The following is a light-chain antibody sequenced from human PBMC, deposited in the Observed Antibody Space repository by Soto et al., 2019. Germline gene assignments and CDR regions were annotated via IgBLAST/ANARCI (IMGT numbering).Light chain of an antibody. V-gene: IGLV2-14*02. Sequence: QSALTQPASVSGSPGQSITISCTGTSSDVGSYNLVSWYQHHPGKAPKLMIYDVSNRPSGVSNRFSGSKSANTASLTISGLQAEDEADYYCSSYTSSVTPHVVFGGGTKVTVL. CDR3: SSYTSSVTPHVV. CDR1: SSDVGSYNL. J-gene: IGLJ2*01. CDR2: DVS.